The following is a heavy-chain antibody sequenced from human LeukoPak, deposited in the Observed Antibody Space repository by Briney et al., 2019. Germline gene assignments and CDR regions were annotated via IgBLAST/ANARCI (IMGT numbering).Heavy chain of an antibody. J-gene: IGHJ4*02. CDR1: GFTFSSYS. CDR3: ARPDILTGYYTLDY. V-gene: IGHV3-21*01. Sequence: GGSLRLSCAASGFTFSSYSMNWVRQAPGKGLEWVSSISSSSSYIYYADSVKGRFTISRDNAKNSLYLQMNSLRAEDTAVYYCARPDILTGYYTLDYWGQETLVTVSS. D-gene: IGHD3-9*01. CDR2: ISSSSSYI.